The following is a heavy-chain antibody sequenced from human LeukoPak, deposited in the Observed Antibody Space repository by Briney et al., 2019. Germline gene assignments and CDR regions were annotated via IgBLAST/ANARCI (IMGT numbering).Heavy chain of an antibody. J-gene: IGHJ6*02. V-gene: IGHV4-30-2*01. CDR1: GGPISSGGYY. CDR3: AKDARITRILYLKVHQDV. D-gene: IGHD2-15*01. Sequence: SETLSLTCTVSGGPISSGGYYWNWIRQPPGKGLEWIGYFYHSGSTYYNPSLKSRVTISVDTSKNQFSLKLSSVTAADTAVYYCAKDARITRILYLKVHQDVWGQGTTVTVSS. CDR2: FYHSGST.